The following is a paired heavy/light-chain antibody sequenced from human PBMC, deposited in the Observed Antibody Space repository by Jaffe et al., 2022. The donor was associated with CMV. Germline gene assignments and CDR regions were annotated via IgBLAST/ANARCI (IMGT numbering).Light chain of an antibody. V-gene: IGKV3-15*01. CDR2: ASS. CDR3: QQYNYWPPRT. Sequence: EVVMTQSPATLSVSPGETATLSCRASQSVYTNLAWYQQRPGQAPRLLIYASSTRAPGIPARFSASGFGTDFTLTISSLQSDDSAVYFCQQYNYWPPRTFGQGTRVEIK. J-gene: IGKJ1*01. CDR1: QSVYTN.
Heavy chain of an antibody. Sequence: VQLLQSGGGLEQPGGSLRLSCAASGFTFESHAMSWIRQAPGLGLEWVATTRGSGGRTSYADSVTGRFTISRDNSKNTLYLQMNSLIPEDTAVYYCAKDPLYDNSWYAVFDYWGQGTLVTVSS. V-gene: IGHV3-23*01. J-gene: IGHJ4*02. CDR2: TRGSGGRT. D-gene: IGHD4-4*01. CDR1: GFTFESHA. CDR3: AKDPLYDNSWYAVFDY.